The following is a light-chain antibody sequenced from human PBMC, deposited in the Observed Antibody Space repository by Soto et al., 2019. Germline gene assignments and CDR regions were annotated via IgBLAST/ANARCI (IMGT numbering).Light chain of an antibody. CDR3: HQYDNWPPTWT. J-gene: IGKJ1*01. CDR1: QSISTK. Sequence: EIVMTQSPATLSVSPGERATLSCRASQSISTKLAWYQQKPGQAPRVLIYSASTRATGIPARFSGSGSGTEFTLTISSRQPEDFAIYYCHQYDNWPPTWTFGQGTRVEIK. V-gene: IGKV3-15*01. CDR2: SAS.